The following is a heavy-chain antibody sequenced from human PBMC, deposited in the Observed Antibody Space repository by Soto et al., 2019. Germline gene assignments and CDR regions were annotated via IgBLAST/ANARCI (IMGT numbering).Heavy chain of an antibody. D-gene: IGHD5-18*01. Sequence: PGGSLRLSCAASGFTFSSYAMHWVRQAPGKGLEWVAVISYDGSNKYYADSVKGRFTISRDNSKNTLYLQMNSLRAGDTAVYYCARVRRSAAMVSFNWFDPWGQGTLVTVSS. CDR1: GFTFSSYA. CDR2: ISYDGSNK. V-gene: IGHV3-30-3*01. J-gene: IGHJ5*02. CDR3: ARVRRSAAMVSFNWFDP.